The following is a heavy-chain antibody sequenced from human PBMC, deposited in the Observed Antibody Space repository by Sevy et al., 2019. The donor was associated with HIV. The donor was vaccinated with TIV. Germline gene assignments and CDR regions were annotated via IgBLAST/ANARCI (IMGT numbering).Heavy chain of an antibody. Sequence: GGSLRLSCAASGFTFSSYAMSWVRQAPGKGLEWVSAISGSGGSTYYADSVKGRFTISRDNSKNTLYLQMNSLRAEDTAVDYCAKDLPNDYDSSGYYSPFDYWGQGTLVTVSS. CDR2: ISGSGGST. V-gene: IGHV3-23*01. J-gene: IGHJ4*02. CDR3: AKDLPNDYDSSGYYSPFDY. D-gene: IGHD3-22*01. CDR1: GFTFSSYA.